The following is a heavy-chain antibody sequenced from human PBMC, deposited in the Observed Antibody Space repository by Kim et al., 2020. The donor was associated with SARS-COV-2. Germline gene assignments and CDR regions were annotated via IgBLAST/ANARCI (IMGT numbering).Heavy chain of an antibody. D-gene: IGHD3-10*01. CDR3: ARGKVRGVIRSHYGMDV. V-gene: IGHV4-59*13. CDR2: IYYSGST. Sequence: SETLSLTCTVSGGSISSYYWSWIRQPPGKGLEWIGYIYYSGSTNYNPSLKSRVTISVDTSKNQFSLKLSSVTAADTAVYYCARGKVRGVIRSHYGMDVWG. J-gene: IGHJ6*01. CDR1: GGSISSYY.